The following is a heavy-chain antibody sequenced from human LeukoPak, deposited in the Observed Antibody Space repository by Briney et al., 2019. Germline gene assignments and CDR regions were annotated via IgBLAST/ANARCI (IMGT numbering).Heavy chain of an antibody. J-gene: IGHJ6*02. D-gene: IGHD3-3*01. CDR3: ARDGATIFGVAQYYYYGMDV. V-gene: IGHV1-18*01. CDR2: ISAYNGNT. Sequence: ASVKVSCKASGYTFTSYGISWVRQAPGQGLEWMGWISAYNGNTNYAQKLQGRVTMTTDTSTGTAYMELGSLRSDDTAVYYCARDGATIFGVAQYYYYGMDVWGQGTTVTVSS. CDR1: GYTFTSYG.